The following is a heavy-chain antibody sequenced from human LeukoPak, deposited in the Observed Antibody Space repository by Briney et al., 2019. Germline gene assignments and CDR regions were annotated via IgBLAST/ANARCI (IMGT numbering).Heavy chain of an antibody. CDR1: GFSFSVYW. CDR2: IKTDGSIT. D-gene: IGHD3-9*01. Sequence: GGSLRLSCAASGFSFSVYWMHWVRQAPGKGPAWVSRIKTDGSITDYADFVKGRFTISRDNAKNTLYLQMNSLRAEDTAVYYCAKVPGLTGYPSYFDYWGQGTLVTVSS. J-gene: IGHJ4*02. V-gene: IGHV3-74*01. CDR3: AKVPGLTGYPSYFDY.